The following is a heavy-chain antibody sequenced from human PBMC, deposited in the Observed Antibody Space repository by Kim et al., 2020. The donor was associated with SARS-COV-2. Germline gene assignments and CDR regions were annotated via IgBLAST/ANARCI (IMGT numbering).Heavy chain of an antibody. CDR1: GFTFSSYS. D-gene: IGHD6-13*01. V-gene: IGHV3-48*02. Sequence: GGSLRLSCAASGFTFSSYSMNWVRQAPGKGLEWVSYISSSSTIYYADSVKGRFTISRDNAKNSLYLQMNSLRDEDTAVYYCARDRSAAGDYWGQGTLVTVSS. CDR2: ISSSSTI. J-gene: IGHJ4*02. CDR3: ARDRSAAGDY.